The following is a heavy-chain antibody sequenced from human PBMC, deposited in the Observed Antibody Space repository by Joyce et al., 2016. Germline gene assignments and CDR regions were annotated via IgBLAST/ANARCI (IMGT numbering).Heavy chain of an antibody. J-gene: IGHJ3*02. CDR2: RNSDGRSA. V-gene: IGHV3-74*01. Sequence: EVQLVESGGGLVQPGGSLRLSCAASTFTFSSYWLHWVRQAPGKGLVWVSRRNSDGRSATYADAVKGRFTISRNNAKNTLYLQMNSLRAEDTAVYYCARSYYYSSGNYYNVGAFDIWGQGTMVTVSS. CDR3: ARSYYYSSGNYYNVGAFDI. CDR1: TFTFSSYW. D-gene: IGHD3-10*01.